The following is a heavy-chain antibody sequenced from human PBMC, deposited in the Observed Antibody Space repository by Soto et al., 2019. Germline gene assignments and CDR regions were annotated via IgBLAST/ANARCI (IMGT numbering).Heavy chain of an antibody. CDR3: ARDNGYSYGYTLDH. CDR2: IYYSGST. CDR1: GGSISSRDYY. V-gene: IGHV4-30-4*01. D-gene: IGHD5-18*01. J-gene: IGHJ4*02. Sequence: SETLSLTCTVSGGSISSRDYYLSWIRQPPGKGLEWIGYIYYSGSTYYNPSLKSRVTISVDTSKNQFSLKLSSVTAADTAVYYCARDNGYSYGYTLDHWGQGTLVTVSS.